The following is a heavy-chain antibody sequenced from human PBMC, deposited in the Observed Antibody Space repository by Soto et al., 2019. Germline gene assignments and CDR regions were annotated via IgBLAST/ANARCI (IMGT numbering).Heavy chain of an antibody. CDR1: GFTFSSYW. Sequence: EVQLVESGGGLVQPGGSLRLSCAASGFTFSSYWMSWVRQAPGKGLEWVANIKQDGSEKYYVDSVKGRFTISRDNAKNSLYLQMNSLRAEDTAVYYCARDEGYGSGWYVGLDYWGQGTLVTVSS. D-gene: IGHD6-19*01. V-gene: IGHV3-7*01. CDR2: IKQDGSEK. CDR3: ARDEGYGSGWYVGLDY. J-gene: IGHJ4*02.